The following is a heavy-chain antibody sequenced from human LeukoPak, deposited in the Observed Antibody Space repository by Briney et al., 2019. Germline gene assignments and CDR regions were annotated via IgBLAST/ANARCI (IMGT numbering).Heavy chain of an antibody. Sequence: PGRSLRLSCAASGFTFSSYGMHWVRQAPGKGLEWVAVIWYDGSNKYYADSVKGRFTISRDNSKNTLYLQMNSLRAEDTAVYYCARERHYYYRDVWGKGTTVTVSS. CDR2: IWYDGSNK. V-gene: IGHV3-33*01. CDR3: ARERHYYYRDV. J-gene: IGHJ6*03. CDR1: GFTFSSYG.